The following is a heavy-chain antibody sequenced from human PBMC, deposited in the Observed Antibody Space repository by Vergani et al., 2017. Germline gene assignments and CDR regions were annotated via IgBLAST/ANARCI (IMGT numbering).Heavy chain of an antibody. Sequence: EVQLVESGGGLVKPGGSLRLSCAASGFTFSNAWMSWVRQAPGKGLEWVGRIKSKTDGGTTDYAAPVKGRFTISRDDSKNTLYLQMNSLRAEDTAVYYCAREGYYDSSGYYDYWGQGTLVTVSS. CDR1: GFTFSNAW. D-gene: IGHD3-22*01. V-gene: IGHV3-15*01. CDR2: IKSKTDGGTT. J-gene: IGHJ4*02. CDR3: AREGYYDSSGYYDY.